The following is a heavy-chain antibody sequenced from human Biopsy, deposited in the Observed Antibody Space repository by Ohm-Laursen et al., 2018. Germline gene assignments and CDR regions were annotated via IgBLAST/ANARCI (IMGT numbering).Heavy chain of an antibody. D-gene: IGHD3-22*01. CDR2: IFYRGST. J-gene: IGHJ5*02. Sequence: GTLSLTCIVSGGSISNNNYYWGWIRQPPGKGLEWIGSIFYRGSTHYKPSLKSRVNISVDTSKNKSSLNLNSMTAADTAVYYCARDYDTSGYYYVSWGQGTLVTISS. CDR3: ARDYDTSGYYYVS. V-gene: IGHV4-39*01. CDR1: GGSISNNNYY.